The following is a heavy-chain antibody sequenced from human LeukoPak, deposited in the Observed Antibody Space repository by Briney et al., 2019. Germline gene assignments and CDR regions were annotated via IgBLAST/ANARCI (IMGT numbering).Heavy chain of an antibody. CDR3: AGGGGGGFDY. J-gene: IGHJ4*02. CDR1: GGSFSGYY. Sequence: PSETLSLTRAVYGGSFSGYYWSWIRQPPAKGLEGIGEINHSGSTNYNPSLKSRATISVATSKNQFSLKLSSVTAADTAVYYCAGGGGGGFDYWGQGTLVTVSS. CDR2: INHSGST. D-gene: IGHD2-15*01. V-gene: IGHV4-34*01.